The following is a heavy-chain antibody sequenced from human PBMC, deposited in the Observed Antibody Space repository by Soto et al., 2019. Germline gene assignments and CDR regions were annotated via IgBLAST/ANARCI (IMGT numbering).Heavy chain of an antibody. Sequence: ASVQVSCKVSGYTLNELSMHWVRQSPGKGLEWMGGFDPEDGETVYAQRFQGRVTMTEDTSTDTANMELSSLTSEDTAVYYCATGGPAGEFDYWGQGTLLTVSS. CDR1: GYTLNELS. V-gene: IGHV1-24*01. J-gene: IGHJ4*02. CDR3: ATGGPAGEFDY. CDR2: FDPEDGET. D-gene: IGHD3-16*01.